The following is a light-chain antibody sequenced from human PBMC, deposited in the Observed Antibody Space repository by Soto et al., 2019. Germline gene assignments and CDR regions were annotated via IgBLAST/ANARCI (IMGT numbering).Light chain of an antibody. J-gene: IGLJ2*01. Sequence: QSALTQPPAASGSPGQSVTISCTGTSSDVGGYNYGSWYQQHPGNAPKLMMYEVSTRPSGVPDRFSGSTSGITASLTVSGLQAEDEADYYCSSYAGSNHLVVFGGGTMLAVL. CDR2: EVS. CDR3: SSYAGSNHLVV. CDR1: SSDVGGYNY. V-gene: IGLV2-8*01.